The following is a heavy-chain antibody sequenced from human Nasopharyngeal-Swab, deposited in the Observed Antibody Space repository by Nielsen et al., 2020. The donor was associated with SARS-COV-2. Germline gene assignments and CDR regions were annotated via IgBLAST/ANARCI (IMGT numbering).Heavy chain of an antibody. D-gene: IGHD2-15*01. CDR2: INPNSGGT. J-gene: IGHJ4*02. Sequence: ASVKVSCKASGYTFTGYYMHWVRQAPGQGLEWMGWINPNSGGTNYAQKFQGWVTMNRDTSISTAYMELSRLRSDDTAVYYCARVCSGGSCLDYWGQGTLVTVSS. CDR1: GYTFTGYY. CDR3: ARVCSGGSCLDY. V-gene: IGHV1-2*04.